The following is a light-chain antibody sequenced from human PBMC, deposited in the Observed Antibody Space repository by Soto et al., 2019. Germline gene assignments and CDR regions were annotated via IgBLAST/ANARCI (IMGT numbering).Light chain of an antibody. CDR2: SDN. V-gene: IGLV1-40*01. CDR1: SSNIGAGYV. J-gene: IGLJ1*01. Sequence: QSVLTQPPSVSVAPGQRVTISCTGSSSNIGAGYVVHWYQQLPGAAPKLLIFSDNNRPSGVPDRFSGSKSGISASLAITGLQTEDEADYYCQTYDNNSDYVFGTGTKVTVL. CDR3: QTYDNNSDYV.